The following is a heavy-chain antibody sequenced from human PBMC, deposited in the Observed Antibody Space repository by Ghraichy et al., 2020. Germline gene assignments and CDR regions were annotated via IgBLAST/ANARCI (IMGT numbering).Heavy chain of an antibody. CDR1: GFSVSNNY. D-gene: IGHD2-2*01. CDR2: VYAGGST. Sequence: GGSLRLSCATSGFSVSNNYMTWVRQAPGKGLEWVSIVYAGGSTHYADSVRGRFTTSRDISNNTVFLQMNSLRAEDTAVYYCARLLIVVAPAATYFDYWGQGTLVTVSS. V-gene: IGHV3-66*01. J-gene: IGHJ4*01. CDR3: ARLLIVVAPAATYFDY.